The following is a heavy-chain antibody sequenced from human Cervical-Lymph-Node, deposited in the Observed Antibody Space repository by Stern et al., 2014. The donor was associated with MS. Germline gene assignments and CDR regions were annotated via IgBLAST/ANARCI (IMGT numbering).Heavy chain of an antibody. Sequence: QLVESGGGLVQPGRSLRLSCAAAGFAFDDYAMHLVRQAPGKGLEWVSGISWSGTKIGYADSVKGRFTISRDNAKNSLFLQMNNLRAEDTALYYCATANYEFGYYGMDVWGQGTAVTVS. CDR2: ISWSGTKI. D-gene: IGHD3-3*01. CDR1: GFAFDDYA. J-gene: IGHJ6*02. CDR3: ATANYEFGYYGMDV. V-gene: IGHV3-9*01.